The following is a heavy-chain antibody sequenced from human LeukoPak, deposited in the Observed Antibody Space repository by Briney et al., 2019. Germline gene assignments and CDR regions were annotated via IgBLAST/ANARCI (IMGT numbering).Heavy chain of an antibody. V-gene: IGHV3-33*06. CDR1: GFTFSSYG. D-gene: IGHD6-13*01. Sequence: GGSLRLSCAASGFTFSSYGMHWVRQAPGKGLEWVAVIWYDGSNKYYADSVKSRFTISGDNSKNTLYLQMNSLRAEDTAVYYCAKDQSSYSSSWYDAFDIWGQGTMVTVSS. CDR3: AKDQSSYSSSWYDAFDI. CDR2: IWYDGSNK. J-gene: IGHJ3*02.